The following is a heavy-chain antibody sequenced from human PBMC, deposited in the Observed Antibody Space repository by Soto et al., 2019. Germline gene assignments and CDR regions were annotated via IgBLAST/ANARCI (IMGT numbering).Heavy chain of an antibody. CDR3: ATASSSPNYHDYGMHV. V-gene: IGHV1-69*01. CDR2: INPLLNTP. CDR1: GGTFSSYA. D-gene: IGHD6-6*01. J-gene: IGHJ6*02. Sequence: QVQLVQSGAEVKKPGSSVKVSCRASGGTFSSYAVSWVRQAPGQGLEWMGVINPLLNTPKYGQKFQGRVTIPTAASATTDYMERSSLRSEEKPVYYCATASSSPNYHDYGMHVWGQGTTVNVSS.